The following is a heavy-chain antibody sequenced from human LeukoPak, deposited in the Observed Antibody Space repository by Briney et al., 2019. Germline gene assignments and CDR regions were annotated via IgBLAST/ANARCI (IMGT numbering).Heavy chain of an antibody. CDR3: ARGAKIHHIVVVPAATRYYYYYYMDV. J-gene: IGHJ6*03. Sequence: SVKVSCKASGGTFCSYAISWVRQAPGQGLEWMGGIIPIFGTANYAQKFQGRVTITADESTSTAYMELSSLRSEDTAVYYCARGAKIHHIVVVPAATRYYYYYYMDVWGKGTTVTVSS. CDR2: IIPIFGTA. D-gene: IGHD2-2*01. CDR1: GGTFCSYA. V-gene: IGHV1-69*13.